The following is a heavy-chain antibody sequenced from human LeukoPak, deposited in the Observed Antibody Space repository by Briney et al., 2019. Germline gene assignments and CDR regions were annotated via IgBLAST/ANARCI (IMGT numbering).Heavy chain of an antibody. D-gene: IGHD6-13*01. CDR2: ISGSGGST. V-gene: IGHV3-23*01. CDR3: AKDFRGYSSSTSFDY. J-gene: IGHJ4*02. CDR1: GFTFSSYA. Sequence: PGGSLRLSCAASGFTFSSYAMSWVRQAPGKGLEWVSAISGSGGSTYYADSVKGRFTISRDTSKNTLYLQMNSLRAEDTAVYYCAKDFRGYSSSTSFDYWGQGTLVTVSS.